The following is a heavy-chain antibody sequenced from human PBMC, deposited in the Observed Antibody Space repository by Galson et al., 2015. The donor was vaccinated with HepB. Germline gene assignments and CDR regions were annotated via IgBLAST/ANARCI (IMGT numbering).Heavy chain of an antibody. D-gene: IGHD6-19*01. CDR3: ARPSRYSNGWGEEPSEDH. CDR1: GDSISSGSYH. CDR2: IYYNGIT. V-gene: IGHV4-39*01. J-gene: IGHJ4*02. Sequence: SETLSLTCTVSGDSISSGSYHWGWVRQPPGKGLEWIGSIYYNGITYYNPSLASRVTISVDTSENQFSLRMHSMTAADTAVYYCARPSRYSNGWGEEPSEDHWGQGTLVTVSS.